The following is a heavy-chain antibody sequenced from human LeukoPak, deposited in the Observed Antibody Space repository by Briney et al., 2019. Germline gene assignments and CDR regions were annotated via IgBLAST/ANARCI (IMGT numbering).Heavy chain of an antibody. CDR1: GYSFTSYW. CDR2: IYPGDSDT. CDR3: ARHMVVVPAAHDYYYYYMDV. J-gene: IGHJ6*03. Sequence: GESLKISCKGSGYSFTSYWIGWVRQMPGKGLEWMGIIYPGDSDTRYSPSFQGQVTISADKSISTAYLQWSSLKASDTAMYYCARHMVVVPAAHDYYYYYMDVWGKGTTVTVSS. D-gene: IGHD2-2*01. V-gene: IGHV5-51*01.